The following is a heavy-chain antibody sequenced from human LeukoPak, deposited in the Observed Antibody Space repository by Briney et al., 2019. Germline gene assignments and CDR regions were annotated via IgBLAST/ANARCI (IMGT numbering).Heavy chain of an antibody. V-gene: IGHV3-23*01. J-gene: IGHJ3*02. D-gene: IGHD2-15*01. Sequence: GGSLRLSYAASGVTLSSYAMSWARQAPGKGLEWVSGISSSGSGGNTYYADSVKGRFTISRDNAKNSLYLQMNSLGAEDTAVYYCARHGAGAVVVVAADAFDIWGQGTVVTVSS. CDR1: GVTLSSYA. CDR3: ARHGAGAVVVVAADAFDI. CDR2: ISSSGSGGNT.